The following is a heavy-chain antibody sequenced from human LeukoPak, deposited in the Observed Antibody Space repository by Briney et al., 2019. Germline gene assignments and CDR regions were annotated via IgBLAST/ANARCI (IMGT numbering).Heavy chain of an antibody. Sequence: GASVNVSCKASGYTFTSYDINWVRQATGQGLEWMGWMNPNSGNTGYAQKFQGRVTMTRNTSISTAYMELSSLRSEDTAVYYCARGRRLWRDDTLYYCDYWGQGTLVTVSS. CDR3: ARGRRLWRDDTLYYCDY. V-gene: IGHV1-8*01. CDR2: MNPNSGNT. J-gene: IGHJ4*02. CDR1: GYTFTSYD. D-gene: IGHD3-16*01.